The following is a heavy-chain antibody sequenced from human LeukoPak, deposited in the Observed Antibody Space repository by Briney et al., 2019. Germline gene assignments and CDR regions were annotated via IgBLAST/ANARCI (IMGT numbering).Heavy chain of an antibody. Sequence: SETLSLTCTVSGGSINSYYWSWIRQPPGKGLEWIGYIYYSGSTDYNPSLKSRVTISVDTSKNQFSLKLSSMTAADTAVYYCARHARDTSDYYDYWGQGTLVTVSS. CDR1: GGSINSYY. J-gene: IGHJ4*02. CDR3: ARHARDTSDYYDY. D-gene: IGHD3-22*01. CDR2: IYYSGST. V-gene: IGHV4-59*08.